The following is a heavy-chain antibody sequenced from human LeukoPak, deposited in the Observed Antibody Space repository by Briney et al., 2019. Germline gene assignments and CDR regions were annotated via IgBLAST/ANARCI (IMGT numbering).Heavy chain of an antibody. CDR3: ARENSGSYREFDY. CDR1: GGSISSYY. CDR2: IYTSGST. Sequence: SETLSLTCTVSGGSISSYYWSWIRQPAGKGLEWIGRIYTSGSTNYNASLKSQVSMSVDTSKNQFSLKLSSVTAADTAVFYCARENSGSYREFDYWGQGTLVTVSS. V-gene: IGHV4-4*07. J-gene: IGHJ4*02. D-gene: IGHD1-26*01.